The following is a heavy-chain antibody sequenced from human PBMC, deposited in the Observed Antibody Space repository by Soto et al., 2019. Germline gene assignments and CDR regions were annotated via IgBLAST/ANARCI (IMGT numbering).Heavy chain of an antibody. V-gene: IGHV4-34*01. CDR2: IDHSGVT. J-gene: IGHJ4*02. Sequence: QVQLQQWGTGLLKPSETLSLTCAMSGVSFSGFNWSYILQSPGKGLEWIGEIDHSGVTMYNPSFKSRVTISLDTPKSQFSLELNTVTAADTAVYYCARRTLSMIRGAFDFWGQGTLVTVSS. CDR3: ARRTLSMIRGAFDF. D-gene: IGHD3-10*01. CDR1: GVSFSGFN.